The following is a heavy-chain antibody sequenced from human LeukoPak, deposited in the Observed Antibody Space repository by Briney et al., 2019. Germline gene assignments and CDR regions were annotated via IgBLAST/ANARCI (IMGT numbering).Heavy chain of an antibody. CDR2: ISGSVGNT. Sequence: PGGSLRLSCTASGFTFISSAMAWVRQAPGKGLEWVSSISGSVGNTYYADSVKGRFTISRDSSKSTLYLQMNSLRADDTAVYYCAKANILAGRSYNYYGWQVWGQGTTVTVSS. CDR3: AKANILAGRSYNYYGWQV. J-gene: IGHJ6*02. D-gene: IGHD3-9*01. V-gene: IGHV3-23*01. CDR1: GFTFISSA.